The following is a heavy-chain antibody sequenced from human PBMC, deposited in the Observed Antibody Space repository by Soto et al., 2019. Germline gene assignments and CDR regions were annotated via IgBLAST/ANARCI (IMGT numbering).Heavy chain of an antibody. V-gene: IGHV1-69*02. CDR3: AFSRDSSGYYNYYGMDV. D-gene: IGHD3-22*01. J-gene: IGHJ6*02. CDR2: IIPILGIA. Sequence: ASVKVSCKASGGTFSSYTISWVRQAPGQGLEWMGRIIPILGIANYAQKFQGRVTITADKSTSTAYMELSSLRSEDTAVYYCAFSRDSSGYYNYYGMDVWGQGTTVTVSS. CDR1: GGTFSSYT.